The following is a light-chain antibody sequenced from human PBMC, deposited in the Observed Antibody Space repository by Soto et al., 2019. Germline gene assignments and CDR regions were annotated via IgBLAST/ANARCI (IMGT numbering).Light chain of an antibody. V-gene: IGKV1-5*03. J-gene: IGKJ2*01. CDR1: PTINSW. CDR2: KAS. Sequence: DIQMTQSPSTLSASVRDRVTITCRASPTINSWLAWYQQRPGKAPRLLIYKASTLESGVPSMFSGSGSGTEFTLTISTLQPDDFATYYCQQYDSIPYTFGQGTKLDIK. CDR3: QQYDSIPYT.